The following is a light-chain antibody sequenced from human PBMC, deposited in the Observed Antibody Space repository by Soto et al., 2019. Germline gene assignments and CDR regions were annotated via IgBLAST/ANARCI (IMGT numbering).Light chain of an antibody. CDR3: QQSYSTPFFT. CDR1: QRISSY. V-gene: IGKV1-39*01. J-gene: IGKJ3*01. CDR2: GAT. Sequence: DIQMTQSPSSLSASVGDRVTITCRSSQRISSYLNWYQQKPGKAPKLLIYGATSLQSGVPSRFSGRGFGTDFTLTISSLQTEDVATYYCQQSYSTPFFTVGPGTNVDF.